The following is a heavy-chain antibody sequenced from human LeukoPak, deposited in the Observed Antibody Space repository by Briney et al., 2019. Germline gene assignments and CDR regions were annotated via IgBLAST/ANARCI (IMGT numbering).Heavy chain of an antibody. CDR2: IYSGGST. J-gene: IGHJ5*02. CDR3: ARLHLPARGCFDP. CDR1: GFTVSSNY. V-gene: IGHV3-53*01. D-gene: IGHD2-2*01. Sequence: GGSLRLSCAASGFTVSSNYMSWVRQAPGKGLEWVSVIYSGGSTYYADSVKGRFTISRDNSKNTLYLQMNSLRAEDTAVYYCARLHLPARGCFDPWGQGTLATVSS.